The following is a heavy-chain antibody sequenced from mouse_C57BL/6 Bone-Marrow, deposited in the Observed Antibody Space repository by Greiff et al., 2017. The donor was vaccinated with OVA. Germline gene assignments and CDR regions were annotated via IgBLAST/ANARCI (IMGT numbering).Heavy chain of an antibody. CDR3: AREGDYYGSSYVFDY. CDR1: GYTFTSYG. Sequence: VQLQQSGAELARPGASVKLSCKASGYTFTSYGISWVKQRTGQGLEWIGEIYPRSGNTYYNEKFKGKATLTADKSSSTACMELRSLTSEDSAVYFCAREGDYYGSSYVFDYWGQGTTLTVSS. CDR2: IYPRSGNT. V-gene: IGHV1-81*01. D-gene: IGHD1-1*01. J-gene: IGHJ2*01.